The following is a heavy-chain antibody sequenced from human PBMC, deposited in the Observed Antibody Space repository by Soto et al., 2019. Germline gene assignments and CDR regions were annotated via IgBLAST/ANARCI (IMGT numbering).Heavy chain of an antibody. J-gene: IGHJ5*02. CDR3: AKDGRGPYSSSWYDWFDP. Sequence: GGSLRLSCAASGFTFSSYCMHWGRQGPGKGLEWVAVISYDGSNKYYADSVKGRFTISRDNSKNTLYLQMNSLRAEDTAVYYCAKDGRGPYSSSWYDWFDPWGQGTLVTVSS. V-gene: IGHV3-30*18. D-gene: IGHD6-13*01. CDR1: GFTFSSYC. CDR2: ISYDGSNK.